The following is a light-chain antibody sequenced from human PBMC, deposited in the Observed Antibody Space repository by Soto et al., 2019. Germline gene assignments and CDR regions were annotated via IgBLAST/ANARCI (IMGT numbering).Light chain of an antibody. J-gene: IGKJ4*01. CDR3: QQYNNWPPLT. CDR1: QSVSSN. V-gene: IGKV3-15*01. CDR2: GAS. Sequence: EIVMTQSPATLSVSPGERATLSCRASQSVSSNLAWYQQKLGQAPRLLIYGASTRATGIPARFSGSGSGREFTLTISSPQSEDFAVYYCQQYNNWPPLTFGGGTKVEIK.